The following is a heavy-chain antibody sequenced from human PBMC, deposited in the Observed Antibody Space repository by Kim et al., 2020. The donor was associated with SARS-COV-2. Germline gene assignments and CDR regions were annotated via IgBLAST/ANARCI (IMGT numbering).Heavy chain of an antibody. CDR3: ASVLYYDSSGYYLGDYGMDV. D-gene: IGHD3-22*01. Sequence: RFTISRDNAKNSLYLQMNSLRDEDTAVYYCASVLYYDSSGYYLGDYGMDVWGQGTTVTVSS. V-gene: IGHV3-48*02. J-gene: IGHJ6*02.